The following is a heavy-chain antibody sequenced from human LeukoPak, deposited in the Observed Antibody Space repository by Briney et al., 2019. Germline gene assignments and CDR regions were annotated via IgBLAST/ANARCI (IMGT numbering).Heavy chain of an antibody. CDR1: GVILNTYG. J-gene: IGHJ4*02. D-gene: IGHD3-22*01. Sequence: GGSLRPSCVASGVILNTYGMHWVRQAPGKGLGWVAFIRYDGGNQYYADSVKGRFTISRDNSKDTMSLQMSSLRAEDTAVYYCAKDGDDCIDFWGQGTLVTVSS. V-gene: IGHV3-30*02. CDR3: AKDGDDCIDF. CDR2: IRYDGGNQ.